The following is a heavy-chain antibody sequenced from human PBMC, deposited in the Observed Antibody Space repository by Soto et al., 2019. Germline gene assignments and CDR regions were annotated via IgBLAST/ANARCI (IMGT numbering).Heavy chain of an antibody. J-gene: IGHJ5*02. D-gene: IGHD4-17*01. CDR3: ARDRTGDYGDFGFDP. CDR2: IIPIFGTA. V-gene: IGHV1-69*01. CDR1: GGTFSSYA. Sequence: QVQLVQSGAEAKKPGSSVKVSCKASGGTFSSYAISWVRQAPGQGLEWMGGIIPIFGTANYAQKFQGRVTITADESTSTAHMELSSLRSEDTAVYYCARDRTGDYGDFGFDPWGQGTLVTVSS.